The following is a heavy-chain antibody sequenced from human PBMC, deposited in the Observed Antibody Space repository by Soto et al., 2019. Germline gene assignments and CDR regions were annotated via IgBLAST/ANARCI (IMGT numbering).Heavy chain of an antibody. V-gene: IGHV1-8*01. Sequence: QVQLVQSGAEVKKPGASVKVSCKASGYTFTSYDINWVRQATGQGLEGMGWMNPNRGNTVYAQKFQGRVTMTRNTSISTAYMELSSLRSEDTAVYYCARWPDGYYYYGMDVWGQGTTVTVSS. CDR2: MNPNRGNT. J-gene: IGHJ6*02. CDR1: GYTFTSYD. CDR3: ARWPDGYYYYGMDV.